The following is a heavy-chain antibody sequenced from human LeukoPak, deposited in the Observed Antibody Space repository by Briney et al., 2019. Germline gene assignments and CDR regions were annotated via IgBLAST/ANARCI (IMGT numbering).Heavy chain of an antibody. D-gene: IGHD6-6*01. CDR2: INPNSGGT. Sequence: GASVKVSCKASGYTFTGYYMHWVRRAPGQGLEWMGWINPNSGGTNYAQKFQGRVTMTRDTSISTAYMELSRLRSDDTAVYYCARVKRSSSSDAFDIWGQGTMVTVSS. CDR3: ARVKRSSSSDAFDI. V-gene: IGHV1-2*02. CDR1: GYTFTGYY. J-gene: IGHJ3*02.